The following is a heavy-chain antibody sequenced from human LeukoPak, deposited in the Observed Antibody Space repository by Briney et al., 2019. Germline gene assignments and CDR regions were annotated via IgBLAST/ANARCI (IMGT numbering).Heavy chain of an antibody. CDR2: ISSSSSYI. Sequence: GGSLRLSCAASGFTFSSYNMNWVRQAPGKGLEWVSSISSSSSYIYYADSVKGRFTISRDNAKNSLYLQMNSLRAEDTAVYYCARAGQAVAESFDYWGQGTLVTVSS. CDR1: GFTFSSYN. V-gene: IGHV3-21*01. D-gene: IGHD6-19*01. J-gene: IGHJ4*02. CDR3: ARAGQAVAESFDY.